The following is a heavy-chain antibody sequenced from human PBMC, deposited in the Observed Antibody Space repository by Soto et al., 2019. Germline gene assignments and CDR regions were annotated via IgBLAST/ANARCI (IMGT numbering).Heavy chain of an antibody. D-gene: IGHD6-13*01. CDR1: GYTFTSYY. V-gene: IGHV1-46*01. CDR2: INPSGGST. J-gene: IGHJ4*02. Sequence: GASVKVSCKASGYTFTSYYMHWVRQAPGQGLGWMGIINPSGGSTSYAQKFQGRVTMTRDTSTSTVYMELSSLRAEDTAVYYCAKLQVVAAAGPPFWDYWGQGTLVTVSS. CDR3: AKLQVVAAAGPPFWDY.